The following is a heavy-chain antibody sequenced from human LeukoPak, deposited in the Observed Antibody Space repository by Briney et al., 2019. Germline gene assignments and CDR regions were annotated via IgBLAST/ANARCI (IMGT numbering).Heavy chain of an antibody. Sequence: PGGSLRLSCVASGFAFNMYGMHWVRQAPGKGLQWVAFIRYDASNEYYVESVKGRFTISRDNTENTLYLQMNSLRAEDTAVYYCARYDYWSGYYPLDLWGQGTLVTVSS. D-gene: IGHD3-3*01. CDR1: GFAFNMYG. J-gene: IGHJ4*02. CDR2: IRYDASNE. V-gene: IGHV3-30*02. CDR3: ARYDYWSGYYPLDL.